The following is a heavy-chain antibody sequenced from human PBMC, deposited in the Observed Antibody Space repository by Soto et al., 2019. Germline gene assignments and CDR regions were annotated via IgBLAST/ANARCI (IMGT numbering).Heavy chain of an antibody. J-gene: IGHJ6*02. D-gene: IGHD1-26*01. CDR1: GFTFSSYA. CDR3: AKDLWERYGMDV. V-gene: IGHV3-23*01. CDR2: ISGSGGTT. Sequence: QLLESGEGLVQPGGSLRLSCAASGFTFSSYAMSWVRQAPGKGLEWVSIISGSGGTTYYADSVKGRFTISRDNSKKTLYLQMNSLRAEDTAVYYCAKDLWERYGMDVWGQGTTVTVSS.